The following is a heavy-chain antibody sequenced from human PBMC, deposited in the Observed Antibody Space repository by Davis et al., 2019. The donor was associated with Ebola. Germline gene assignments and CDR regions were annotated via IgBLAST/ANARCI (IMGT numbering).Heavy chain of an antibody. J-gene: IGHJ1*01. CDR2: ISSSSSTI. V-gene: IGHV3-48*02. Sequence: PGGSLRLSCAASGFTFSSYSMNWVRQAPGKGLEWVSYISSSSSTIYYADSVKGRFTISRDNAKNSLYLQMNSLRDEDTAVYYCAREGEGQWLVTGYFQHWGQGTLVTVSS. CDR3: AREGEGQWLVTGYFQH. D-gene: IGHD6-19*01. CDR1: GFTFSSYS.